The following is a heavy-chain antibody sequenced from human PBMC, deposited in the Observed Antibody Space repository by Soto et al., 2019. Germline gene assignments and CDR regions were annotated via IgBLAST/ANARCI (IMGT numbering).Heavy chain of an antibody. Sequence: QVQLVQSGAEVKKPGSSVKVSCKASGGTLSSYGINWVRQAPGQGLEWMGGITPILGIAYYAQNFQGRVTITADESTTTAYMELSSLRSDDTAIYYCARGRTVSGVVDYWGQGTLLTVSS. J-gene: IGHJ4*02. V-gene: IGHV1-69*04. CDR2: ITPILGIA. D-gene: IGHD6-19*01. CDR1: GGTLSSYG. CDR3: ARGRTVSGVVDY.